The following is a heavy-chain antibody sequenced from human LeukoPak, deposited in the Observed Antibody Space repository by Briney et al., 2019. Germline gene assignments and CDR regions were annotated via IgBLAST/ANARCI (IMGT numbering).Heavy chain of an antibody. CDR2: IRSSGSPI. V-gene: IGHV3-48*02. Sequence: GGSLRLSCAASGFTFSIYSMNWVRQTPGKGLELVAYIRSSGSPIYYAESVKGRFTISRDNAKNSLYLQMNSLRDEDTAVYYCVRDPDALDFWGQGTPVTVSS. CDR3: VRDPDALDF. CDR1: GFTFSIYS. J-gene: IGHJ4*02.